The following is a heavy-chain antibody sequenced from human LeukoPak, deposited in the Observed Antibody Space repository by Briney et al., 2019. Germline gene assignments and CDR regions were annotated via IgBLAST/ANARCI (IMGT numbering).Heavy chain of an antibody. Sequence: GGSLRLSCAASGFTFSNAWMSWVRQAPGKGLERVGRIKSKTDGGTTDYAAPVKGRFTISRDDSKNTLYLQMNSLKTEDTAVYYCTADYCCSTSCAGGQGTTVTVSS. J-gene: IGHJ6*02. D-gene: IGHD2-2*01. V-gene: IGHV3-15*01. CDR2: IKSKTDGGTT. CDR3: TADYCCSTSCA. CDR1: GFTFSNAW.